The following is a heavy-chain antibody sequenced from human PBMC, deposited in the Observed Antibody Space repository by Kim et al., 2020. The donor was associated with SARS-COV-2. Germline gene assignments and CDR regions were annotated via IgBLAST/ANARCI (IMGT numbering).Heavy chain of an antibody. CDR3: ARSWDV. J-gene: IGHJ6*02. V-gene: IGHV1-2*02. Sequence: NPKRGGTNYAQKFQGRVTMTRDTSISTAYMELSRLRSDDTAVYYCARSWDVWGQGTTVTVSS. CDR2: NPKRGGT.